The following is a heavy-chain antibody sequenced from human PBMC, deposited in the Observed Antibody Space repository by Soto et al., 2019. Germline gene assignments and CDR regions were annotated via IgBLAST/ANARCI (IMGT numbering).Heavy chain of an antibody. V-gene: IGHV1-3*01. D-gene: IGHD3-22*01. CDR2: INAGNGNT. J-gene: IGHJ4*02. Sequence: QVQLVQSGAEVKKAGASVKVSCKASGYTFTSYAMHWVRQAPGQRLEWMGWINAGNGNTKYSQKFQGRVTITRDTSASTAYMELSSLRSEDTAVYYCAMAAPNDSSGYRFDYWGQGTLVTVSS. CDR1: GYTFTSYA. CDR3: AMAAPNDSSGYRFDY.